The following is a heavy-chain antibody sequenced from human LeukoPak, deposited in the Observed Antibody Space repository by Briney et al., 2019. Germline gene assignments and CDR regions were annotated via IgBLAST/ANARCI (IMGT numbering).Heavy chain of an antibody. J-gene: IGHJ4*02. V-gene: IGHV4-4*07. CDR3: ARTSFYYDSSGYPQECFDY. CDR1: GGSISSYY. Sequence: PSETLSLTCTVSGGSISSYYWNWIRQPAGKGLEWIGRIYTSGSTNYNPSLESRVTMSVDTSKNQFSLKLSSVTAADTAVYYCARTSFYYDSSGYPQECFDYWGQGTLVTVSS. D-gene: IGHD3-22*01. CDR2: IYTSGST.